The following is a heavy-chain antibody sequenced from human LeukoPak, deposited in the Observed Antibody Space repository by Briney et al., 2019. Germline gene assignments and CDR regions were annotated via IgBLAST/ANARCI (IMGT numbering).Heavy chain of an antibody. J-gene: IGHJ4*02. CDR2: INVYNGNT. V-gene: IGHV1-18*01. CDR1: GYTFTSYG. CDR3: ARSGYCSTTSCCLEDF. D-gene: IGHD2-2*01. Sequence: ASVKVSFKASGYTFTSYGISWVRQAPGQGPEWMGWINVYNGNTKYVKMFQGRVTMTTDTSTSTAYMELKSLTSDDTAVYYCARSGYCSTTSCCLEDFWGQGTLVTVSS.